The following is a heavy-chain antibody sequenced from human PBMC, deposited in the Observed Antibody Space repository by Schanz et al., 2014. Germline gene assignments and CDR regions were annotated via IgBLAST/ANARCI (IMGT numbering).Heavy chain of an antibody. V-gene: IGHV3-23*04. CDR3: ARDQYYIGSGNPFDI. CDR2: ISGSGGST. D-gene: IGHD3-10*01. CDR1: RFTISRNP. Sequence: VHLVESGGGVVQPGRSLRLSCTGSRFTISRNPIHWVRQAPGKGLEWVSGISGSGGSTYEADPVKGRFTISRDNSKSTLYLLLNSLRAEDTAVYYCARDQYYIGSGNPFDIWGQGTMVTVSS. J-gene: IGHJ3*02.